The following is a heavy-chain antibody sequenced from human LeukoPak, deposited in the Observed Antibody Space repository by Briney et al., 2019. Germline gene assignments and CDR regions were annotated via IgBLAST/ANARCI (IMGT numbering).Heavy chain of an antibody. CDR2: ISYDGSNK. D-gene: IGHD2-2*01. Sequence: GGSLRLSCAASGFTFSSYAMHWVRQAPGKGLEWVAVISYDGSNKYYADSVKGRFTISRDNSKNTLYLQMNSLRAEDMALYYCAKGRGYCSSTSCPGPLSDWGQGTMVTVSS. CDR3: AKGRGYCSSTSCPGPLSD. J-gene: IGHJ3*01. V-gene: IGHV3-30-3*01. CDR1: GFTFSSYA.